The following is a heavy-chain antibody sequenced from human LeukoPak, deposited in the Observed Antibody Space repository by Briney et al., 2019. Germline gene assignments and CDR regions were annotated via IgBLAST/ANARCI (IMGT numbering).Heavy chain of an antibody. CDR1: GGSISSYY. Sequence: SETLSLTCTVSGGSISSYYWSWIRQPPGKGLEWIGYIYYSGSTNYNPSLKSRVTISVDTSKNQFSLKLSSVTAADTAVYYCASIAAAGHFDYWGQGTLVTVSS. CDR2: IYYSGST. V-gene: IGHV4-59*01. J-gene: IGHJ4*02. CDR3: ASIAAAGHFDY. D-gene: IGHD6-13*01.